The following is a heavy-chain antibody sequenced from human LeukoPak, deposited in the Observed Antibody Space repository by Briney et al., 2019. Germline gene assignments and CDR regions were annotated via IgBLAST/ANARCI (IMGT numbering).Heavy chain of an antibody. CDR3: ARGPIAVADTQDY. V-gene: IGHV1-8*01. CDR2: MNPNSGNT. Sequence: ASVKVSCKASGYTFTSYDINWVRQATGQGLEWMGWMNPNSGNTGYAQKFQGRVTMTRNTSISTAYMELSSPRSEDTAVYYCARGPIAVADTQDYWGQGTLVTVSS. CDR1: GYTFTSYD. D-gene: IGHD6-19*01. J-gene: IGHJ4*02.